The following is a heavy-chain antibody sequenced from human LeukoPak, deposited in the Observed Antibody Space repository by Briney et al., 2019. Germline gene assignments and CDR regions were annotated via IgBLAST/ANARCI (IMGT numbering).Heavy chain of an antibody. J-gene: IGHJ6*02. D-gene: IGHD1-14*01. Sequence: GASVKVSCKASGYTFTSYAMHWVRQAPGQRLEWMGWINAGNGNTKYSQKFQGRVTMTEDTSTDTAYMELSSLRSEDTAVYYCATGPGLYYYYGMDVWGQGTTVTVSS. CDR1: GYTFTSYA. V-gene: IGHV1-3*01. CDR2: INAGNGNT. CDR3: ATGPGLYYYYGMDV.